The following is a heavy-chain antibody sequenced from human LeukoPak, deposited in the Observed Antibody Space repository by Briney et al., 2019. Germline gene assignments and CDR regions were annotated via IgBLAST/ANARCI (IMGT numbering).Heavy chain of an antibody. CDR2: ISSRGSTI. D-gene: IGHD3-22*01. Sequence: GGSLRLSCAASGFTFTDYYMTWIRQAPGKGLEWVSYISSRGSTIYYADSVKGRFTISRDNAKNSLYLQMNSLRAEDTAVYYCAKAESPSSSGYYYPFDYWGQGTLVTVSS. CDR3: AKAESPSSSGYYYPFDY. V-gene: IGHV3-11*01. CDR1: GFTFTDYY. J-gene: IGHJ4*02.